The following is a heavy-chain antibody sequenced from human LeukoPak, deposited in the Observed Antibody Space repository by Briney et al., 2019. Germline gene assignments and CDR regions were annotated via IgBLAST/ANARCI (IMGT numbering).Heavy chain of an antibody. V-gene: IGHV3-21*01. CDR3: ARDVEQQLAYFQR. J-gene: IGHJ1*01. CDR1: GFTFSSYS. Sequence: PGGSLRLSCAASGFTFSSYSMTWVRQAPGKGLEWVSSISSSSSYIYYADSVKGRFTISRDNAKNSLYLQMNRLRAEDTAVYYCARDVEQQLAYFQRWGQGTLVTVSS. D-gene: IGHD6-13*01. CDR2: ISSSSSYI.